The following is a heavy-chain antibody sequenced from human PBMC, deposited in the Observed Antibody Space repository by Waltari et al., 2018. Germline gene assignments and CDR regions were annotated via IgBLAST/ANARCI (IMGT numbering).Heavy chain of an antibody. D-gene: IGHD5-18*01. Sequence: QVQLVESGGGVVQPGRSLRLSCAAAGLPFSSYAMNWVRAAPGRGLEWFAVISYDGSNKYYADSVKGRFTISRDNSKNTLYLQMNSLRAEDTAVYYCARDLSADTAMVYYGMDVWGQGTTVTVSS. CDR2: ISYDGSNK. J-gene: IGHJ6*02. V-gene: IGHV3-30*01. CDR3: ARDLSADTAMVYYGMDV. CDR1: GLPFSSYA.